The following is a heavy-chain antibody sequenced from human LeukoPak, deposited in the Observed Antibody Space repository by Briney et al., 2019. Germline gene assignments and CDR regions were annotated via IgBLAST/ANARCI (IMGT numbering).Heavy chain of an antibody. V-gene: IGHV1-46*01. Sequence: ASVKVSCKASGGTFSSYAISWVRQAPGHGLEWMGIINPIGGSTSYAQTFQGRVTMTRDTSISTAYMELSSLRSDDTAVYYCAREEYGGSYGPPLGYAFDIWGQGTMVTVSS. D-gene: IGHD1-26*01. CDR2: INPIGGST. CDR1: GGTFSSYA. CDR3: AREEYGGSYGPPLGYAFDI. J-gene: IGHJ3*02.